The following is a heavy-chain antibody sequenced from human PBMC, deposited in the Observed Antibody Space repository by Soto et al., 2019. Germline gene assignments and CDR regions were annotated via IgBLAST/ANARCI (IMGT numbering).Heavy chain of an antibody. CDR1: GFTFSSYA. Sequence: GGSLRLSCAASGFTFSSYAMHCVRQGPGKGLEWVAVISYDGSNKYYADSVKGRFTISRDNSKKTLYLQMNSLRAEDTAVYYCARARPGSSGWYFDYWGKGPLVTVS. V-gene: IGHV3-30-3*01. D-gene: IGHD6-19*01. CDR2: ISYDGSNK. J-gene: IGHJ4*02. CDR3: ARARPGSSGWYFDY.